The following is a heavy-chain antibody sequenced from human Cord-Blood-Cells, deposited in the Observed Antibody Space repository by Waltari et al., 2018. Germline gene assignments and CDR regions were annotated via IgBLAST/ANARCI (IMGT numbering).Heavy chain of an antibody. V-gene: IGHV3-48*03. CDR1: GFTFSSYE. Sequence: EVQLVESGGGLVQPGGSLRLSCAASGFTFSSYEMNWVRQAPGKGVELVSYISSSGSTIYYADSVKGRFTISRDNAKNSLYLQMNSLRAEDTAVYYCARDGVLLWFGELFDYWGQGTLVTVSS. J-gene: IGHJ4*02. CDR3: ARDGVLLWFGELFDY. CDR2: ISSSGSTI. D-gene: IGHD3-10*01.